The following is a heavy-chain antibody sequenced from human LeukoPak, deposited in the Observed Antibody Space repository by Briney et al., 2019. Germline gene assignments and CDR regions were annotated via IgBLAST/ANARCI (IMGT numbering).Heavy chain of an antibody. Sequence: GASVKVSCKASGYTFTGYGISGVRQAPGQGLEWMGWISAYNGNTNYAQKLQGRVSMTTDTSTSTAYMELRSLRSDDTAVYYCARRSEDAFDIWGQGTMVTVSS. V-gene: IGHV1-18*01. CDR3: ARRSEDAFDI. CDR2: ISAYNGNT. D-gene: IGHD6-19*01. CDR1: GYTFTGYG. J-gene: IGHJ3*02.